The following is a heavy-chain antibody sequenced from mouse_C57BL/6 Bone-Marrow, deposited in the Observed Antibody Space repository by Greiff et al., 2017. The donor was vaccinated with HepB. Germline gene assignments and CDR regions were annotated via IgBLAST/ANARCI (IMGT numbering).Heavy chain of an antibody. CDR3: ASLYYYGSSPVAY. Sequence: QVQLKQPGAELVKPGASVKMSCKASGYTFTSYWITWVKQRPGQGLEWIGDIYPGSGSTNYNEKFKSKATLTVDTSSSTAYMQLSSLTSEDSAVYYCASLYYYGSSPVAYWGQGTLVTVSA. CDR1: GYTFTSYW. CDR2: IYPGSGST. V-gene: IGHV1-55*01. D-gene: IGHD1-1*01. J-gene: IGHJ3*01.